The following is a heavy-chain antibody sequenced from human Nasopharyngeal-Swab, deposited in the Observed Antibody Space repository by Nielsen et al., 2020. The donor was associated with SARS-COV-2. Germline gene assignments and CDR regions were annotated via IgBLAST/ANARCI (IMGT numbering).Heavy chain of an antibody. Sequence: GGSLRLSCAASGFTFSSYSMTWVRQAPGKGLEWVAVIWYDGSNKYYADSVKGRFTISRDNSKNTLYLQMNSLRAEDTAVYYCARPLWFGESPFDPWGQGTLVTVSS. J-gene: IGHJ5*02. V-gene: IGHV3-33*08. D-gene: IGHD3-10*01. CDR3: ARPLWFGESPFDP. CDR2: IWYDGSNK. CDR1: GFTFSSYS.